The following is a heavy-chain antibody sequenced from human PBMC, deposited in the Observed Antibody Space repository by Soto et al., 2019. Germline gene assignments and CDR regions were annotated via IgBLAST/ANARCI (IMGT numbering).Heavy chain of an antibody. J-gene: IGHJ4*02. V-gene: IGHV4-30-4*01. CDR3: ARQRGYYYDSSGYWDY. CDR1: GGSISSGDYY. CDR2: IYYSGST. Sequence: QVQLQESGPGLVKPSQTLSLTCTVSGGSISSGDYYWSWIRQPPGKGLEWIGYIYYSGSTYYNPSLKGRVTISVDTSKNQFSLKLSSVTAADTAVYYCARQRGYYYDSSGYWDYWGQGTLVTVSS. D-gene: IGHD3-22*01.